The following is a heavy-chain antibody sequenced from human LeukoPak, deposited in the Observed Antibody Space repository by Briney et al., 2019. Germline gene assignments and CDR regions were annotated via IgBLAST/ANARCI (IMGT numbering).Heavy chain of an antibody. CDR1: GGSISSHY. CDR3: ARVGDWYYFDY. J-gene: IGHJ4*02. V-gene: IGHV4-59*11. D-gene: IGHD2-21*02. CDR2: IYYSGST. Sequence: SETLSLTCSVSGGSISSHYWSWIRQPPGKGLEWIGYIYYSGSTNYNPSLKSRVTISVDTSKNQFSLKLSSVAAADTAVYYCARVGDWYYFDYWGQGTLVTVSS.